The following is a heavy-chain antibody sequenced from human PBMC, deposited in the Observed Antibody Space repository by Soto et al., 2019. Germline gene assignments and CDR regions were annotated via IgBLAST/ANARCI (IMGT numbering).Heavy chain of an antibody. Sequence: TLSLTCTVSGGSISSGGYYWSRIRQHPGKGLEWIGYIYYSGSTYYNPSLKSRVTISVDTSKNQFSLKLSSVTAADTAVYYCARAERDYSNPFYNWFDPWGQGTLVTVSS. J-gene: IGHJ5*02. CDR3: ARAERDYSNPFYNWFDP. CDR1: GGSISSGGYY. D-gene: IGHD4-4*01. V-gene: IGHV4-31*03. CDR2: IYYSGST.